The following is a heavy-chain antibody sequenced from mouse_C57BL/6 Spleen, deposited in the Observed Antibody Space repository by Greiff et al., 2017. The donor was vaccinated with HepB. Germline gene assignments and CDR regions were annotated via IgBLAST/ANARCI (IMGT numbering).Heavy chain of an antibody. CDR2: INPNNGGT. D-gene: IGHD1-1*01. Sequence: EVQLQQSGPELVKPGASVKMSCKASGYTFTDYNMHWVKQSHGMSLEWIGYINPNNGGTSYNQKFKGKATLTVNKSSSTAYMELRSLTSEDSAVYYCAREGLSTVVEGVFDYWGQGTTLTVSS. V-gene: IGHV1-22*01. CDR1: GYTFTDYN. J-gene: IGHJ2*01. CDR3: AREGLSTVVEGVFDY.